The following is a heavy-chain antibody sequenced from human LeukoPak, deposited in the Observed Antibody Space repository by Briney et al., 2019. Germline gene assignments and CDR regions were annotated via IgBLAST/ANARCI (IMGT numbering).Heavy chain of an antibody. CDR2: ISAYNGNT. CDR3: ARYRVVGATDDAFDI. V-gene: IGHV1-18*01. D-gene: IGHD1-26*01. Sequence: ASVKVSCKASGYTFTSYGISWVRQAPGQGLEWMGWISAYNGNTNYAQKLQGRVTMTTDTSTSTAYMELSSLRSEDTAVYYCARYRVVGATDDAFDIWGQGTMVTVSS. CDR1: GYTFTSYG. J-gene: IGHJ3*02.